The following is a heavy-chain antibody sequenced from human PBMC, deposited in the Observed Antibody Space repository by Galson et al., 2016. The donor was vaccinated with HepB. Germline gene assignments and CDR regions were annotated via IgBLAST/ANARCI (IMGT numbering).Heavy chain of an antibody. CDR1: GFTFSSYW. J-gene: IGHJ3*02. V-gene: IGHV3-74*01. Sequence: SLRLSCAASGFTFSSYWMHWVRQAPGKGLVWVSRIRGNGGAPSYADSVRGRFTISRDNSKNTLSLQMNSLRAEDTAVYYCAKDPNYYDSSGYIWGAFDIWGQGTMVTVSS. D-gene: IGHD3-22*01. CDR2: IRGNGGAP. CDR3: AKDPNYYDSSGYIWGAFDI.